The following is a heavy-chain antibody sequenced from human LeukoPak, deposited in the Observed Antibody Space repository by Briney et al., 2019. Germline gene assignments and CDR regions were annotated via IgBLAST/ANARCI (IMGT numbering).Heavy chain of an antibody. CDR1: GGSFSGYY. V-gene: IGHV4-34*01. CDR2: INHSGST. Sequence: SETPSLTCAVYGGSFSGYYWSWIRQPPGKGLEWIGEINHSGSTNYNPSLKSRVTISVDTSKNQFSLKLSSVTAADTAVYYCARGPVGGSGRKYDPWGQGTLVTVSS. CDR3: ARGPVGGSGRKYDP. D-gene: IGHD3-10*01. J-gene: IGHJ5*02.